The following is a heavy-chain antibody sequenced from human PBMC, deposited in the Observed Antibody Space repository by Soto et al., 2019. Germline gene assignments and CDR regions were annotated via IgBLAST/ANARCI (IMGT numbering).Heavy chain of an antibody. D-gene: IGHD3-16*02. CDR3: ARGGQYRYFDY. V-gene: IGHV1-18*01. Sequence: ASVKVSCKASGYTFTSYGISWVRQAPGQGLEWMGWISAYNGNTNYAQKLQGRVTMTTDTSTSTAYMEVRGLTSDDTAVFYCARGGQYRYFDYWGQGTPVTVSS. CDR2: ISAYNGNT. CDR1: GYTFTSYG. J-gene: IGHJ4*02.